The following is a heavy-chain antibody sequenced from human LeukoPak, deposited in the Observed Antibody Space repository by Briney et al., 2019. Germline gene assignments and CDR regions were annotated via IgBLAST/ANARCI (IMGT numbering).Heavy chain of an antibody. V-gene: IGHV3-23*01. J-gene: IGHJ3*02. Sequence: PGGSLRLSCAAAGFTFSNYAMTWVRQAPGKGLEWVSSISGSGGSTYYADSVKGRFTISRDNSKNTLYLQMNSLRAEDTAVYYCAKDPMDISGWMNDAFDIWGQGTMVTVSS. CDR1: GFTFSNYA. CDR2: ISGSGGST. D-gene: IGHD6-19*01. CDR3: AKDPMDISGWMNDAFDI.